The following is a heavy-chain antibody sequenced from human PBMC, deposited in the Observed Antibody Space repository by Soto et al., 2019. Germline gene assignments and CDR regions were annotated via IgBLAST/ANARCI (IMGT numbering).Heavy chain of an antibody. CDR2: ISYDGSNK. V-gene: IGHV3-30-3*01. Sequence: QVQLVESGGGVVQPGRSLRLSCAASGFTFSSYAMHWVRQAPGKRLEWVAVISYDGSNKYYADSVKGRFTISRDNSKNTRYLQMNSLRAEDTAVYYCARVDVVVAATLHDYWGQGTLVTVSS. CDR3: ARVDVVVAATLHDY. D-gene: IGHD2-15*01. J-gene: IGHJ4*02. CDR1: GFTFSSYA.